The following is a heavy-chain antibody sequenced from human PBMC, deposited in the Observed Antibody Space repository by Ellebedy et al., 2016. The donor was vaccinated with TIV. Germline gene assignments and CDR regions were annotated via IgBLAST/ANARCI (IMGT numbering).Heavy chain of an antibody. CDR1: GGSFTGYY. V-gene: IGHV4-4*07. Sequence: SETLSLXXAVSGGSFTGYYGSWIRQPAGKGLEWIGRIYSAGDTYYNPSLDSRVTLSVDTSKNQFSLNLSSVTAADTAVYFCARDAYYYDTSGRTQSDHWGQGTLVTVSS. CDR2: IYSAGDT. CDR3: ARDAYYYDTSGRTQSDH. D-gene: IGHD3-22*01. J-gene: IGHJ4*02.